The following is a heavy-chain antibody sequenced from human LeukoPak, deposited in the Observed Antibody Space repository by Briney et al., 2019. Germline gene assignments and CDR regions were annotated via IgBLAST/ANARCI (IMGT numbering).Heavy chain of an antibody. CDR1: GGSITNTSYY. Sequence: PSETLSLTCTVSGGSITNTSYYWGWIRQPPGKGLEWIGTIYYSGATYYKPSLKSRVTLSVDTSKNQLLLNLRSVTAADTAMYYCAREFNGSPDYLGQGTLVTVSS. V-gene: IGHV4-39*02. CDR2: IYYSGAT. CDR3: AREFNGSPDY. J-gene: IGHJ4*02. D-gene: IGHD6-25*01.